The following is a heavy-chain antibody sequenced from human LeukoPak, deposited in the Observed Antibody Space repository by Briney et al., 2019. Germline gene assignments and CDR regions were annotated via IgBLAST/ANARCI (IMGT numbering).Heavy chain of an antibody. CDR2: IYYSGST. J-gene: IGHJ4*02. Sequence: SETLSLTCTVSGGSISSSSYYWGWIRQPPGKGLEWIGSIYYSGSTYYNPSLKSRVAISVDTSKNQFSLKLSSVTAADTAVYYCARGRALFDWGQGTLVTVSS. CDR3: ARGRALFD. CDR1: GGSISSSSYY. V-gene: IGHV4-39*01. D-gene: IGHD2-21*01.